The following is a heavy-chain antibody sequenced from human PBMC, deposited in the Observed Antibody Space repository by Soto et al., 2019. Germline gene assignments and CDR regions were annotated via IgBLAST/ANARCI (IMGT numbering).Heavy chain of an antibody. J-gene: IGHJ5*02. CDR3: ARTPYISSGWYSIWFDP. D-gene: IGHD6-19*01. Sequence: QVQLVQSGADVKKPGASVKVSCKASGYTFTSYGISWVRQAPGQGLEWMGWISSYNGNTNYAQKLQGRVTMTTDTSTSTAYMELRSLRSDDTAVYYCARTPYISSGWYSIWFDPWGQGTLVTVSS. V-gene: IGHV1-18*01. CDR1: GYTFTSYG. CDR2: ISSYNGNT.